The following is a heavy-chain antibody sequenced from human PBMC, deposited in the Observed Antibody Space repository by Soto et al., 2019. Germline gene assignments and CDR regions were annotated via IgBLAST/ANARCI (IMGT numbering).Heavy chain of an antibody. D-gene: IGHD1-1*01. CDR2: INPSARSA. CDR3: ARDNSAANGVLDH. V-gene: IGHV1-46*04. J-gene: IGHJ4*02. Sequence: QVQLVQSGAEVKNPGASVKLSCKASGYTFTNYYLHWVRQAPGQGLEWVGMINPSARSASYAQKLRGRVTMDRDTSTTTVSMELSRLTSEDTAVYYCARDNSAANGVLDHWGLGTLVTVSS. CDR1: GYTFTNYY.